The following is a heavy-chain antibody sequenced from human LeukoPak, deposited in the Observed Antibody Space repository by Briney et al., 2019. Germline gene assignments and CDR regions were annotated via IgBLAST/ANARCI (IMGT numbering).Heavy chain of an antibody. CDR2: IYHSGST. V-gene: IGHV4-38-2*02. D-gene: IGHD4-23*01. CDR3: ARDTVVTPYAFDI. Sequence: SETLSLTCTVSGYSISSGYYWGWIRQPPGKGLEWIGSIYHSGSTCYNPSLKSRVTISVDTSKNQFSLKLSSVTAADTAVYYCARDTVVTPYAFDIWGQGTMVTVSS. J-gene: IGHJ3*02. CDR1: GYSISSGYY.